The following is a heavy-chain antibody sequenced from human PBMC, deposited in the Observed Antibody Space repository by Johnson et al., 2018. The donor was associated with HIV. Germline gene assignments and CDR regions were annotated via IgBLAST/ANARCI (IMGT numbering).Heavy chain of an antibody. D-gene: IGHD1-26*01. Sequence: QVQLVESGGGVVQPGGSLRLSCAASGFTFSSYGLHWVRQAPGKGLQWVAFIRNDGSNEYYADSVKGRFTISRDNAKNSLYLQMNSLRAEDTALYYCARDGPRGSYGAFDIWGQGTMVTVSS. CDR2: IRNDGSNE. J-gene: IGHJ3*02. V-gene: IGHV3-30*02. CDR1: GFTFSSYG. CDR3: ARDGPRGSYGAFDI.